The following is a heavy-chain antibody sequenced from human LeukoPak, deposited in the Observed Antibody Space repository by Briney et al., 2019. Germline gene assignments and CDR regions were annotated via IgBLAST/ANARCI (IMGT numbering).Heavy chain of an antibody. Sequence: SETLSLTCTVSGGSISTYYWSWIRQPPGKGLECIGYIYYSGSTNYNSSLKSRVTISVDTSKNQFSLKLSSVTAADTAVYYCARLSSDKGPDSSGYYYVAYWGQGTLVTVSS. V-gene: IGHV4-59*08. D-gene: IGHD3-22*01. CDR3: ARLSSDKGPDSSGYYYVAY. CDR2: IYYSGST. J-gene: IGHJ4*02. CDR1: GGSISTYY.